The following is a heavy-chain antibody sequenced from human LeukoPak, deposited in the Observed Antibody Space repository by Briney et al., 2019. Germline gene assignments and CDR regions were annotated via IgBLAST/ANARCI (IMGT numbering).Heavy chain of an antibody. D-gene: IGHD2-2*01. CDR3: ARDAVVVPAAFDY. V-gene: IGHV3-13*01. CDR2: IGTAGDT. Sequence: PGGSLRLSCAASGFTFSSYDMHWVRQATGKGLEWVSAIGTAGDTYYPGSVKGRFTISRDNAKNSLYLQMNSLRAEDTAVYYCARDAVVVPAAFDYWGQGTLVTVSS. CDR1: GFTFSSYD. J-gene: IGHJ4*02.